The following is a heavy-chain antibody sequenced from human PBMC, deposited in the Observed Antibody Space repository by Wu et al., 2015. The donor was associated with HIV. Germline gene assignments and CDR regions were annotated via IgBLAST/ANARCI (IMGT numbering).Heavy chain of an antibody. CDR3: ARLQSLHGLYSNADY. CDR1: GYTFSAYY. CDR2: INANGGGT. V-gene: IGHV1-2*02. D-gene: IGHD2-8*01. J-gene: IGHJ4*02. Sequence: QVHLLQSGAEVKKPGASVMVSCTASGYTFSAYYIYWVRQAPGQGPEWMGWINANGGGTKYAQKFQGRVTMTRDTAVSTAYLELTSLRSDDTAVYYCARLQSLHGLYSNADYWGQGTLVAVPS.